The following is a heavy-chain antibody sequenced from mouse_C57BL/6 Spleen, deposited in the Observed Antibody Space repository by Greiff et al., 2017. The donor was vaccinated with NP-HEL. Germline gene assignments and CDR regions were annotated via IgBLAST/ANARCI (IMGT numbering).Heavy chain of an antibody. CDR2: IDPENGDT. CDR1: GFNIKDDY. Sequence: EVHLVESGAELVRPGASVKLSCTASGFNIKDDYMHWVKQRPEQGLEWIGWIDPENGDTEYASKFQGKATITADTSSNTAYLQLSSLTSEDTAVYYCTDGYDGAWFAYWGQGTLVTVSA. CDR3: TDGYDGAWFAY. V-gene: IGHV14-4*01. D-gene: IGHD2-2*01. J-gene: IGHJ3*01.